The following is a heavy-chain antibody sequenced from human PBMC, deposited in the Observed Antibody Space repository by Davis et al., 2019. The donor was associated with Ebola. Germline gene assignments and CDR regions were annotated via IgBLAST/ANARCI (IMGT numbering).Heavy chain of an antibody. CDR2: IRSGGTTI. D-gene: IGHD2-2*01. CDR3: ARDCSTDCQPRRPFDY. J-gene: IGHJ4*02. Sequence: GESLKISCPASGFAFTNYDMNWVRQAPGKGLEWISHIRSGGTTIFYATSVKGRFTISRDNAKNSLYLQMNSLRVEDTAVYYCARDCSTDCQPRRPFDYWGQGALVTVSS. CDR1: GFAFTNYD. V-gene: IGHV3-48*03.